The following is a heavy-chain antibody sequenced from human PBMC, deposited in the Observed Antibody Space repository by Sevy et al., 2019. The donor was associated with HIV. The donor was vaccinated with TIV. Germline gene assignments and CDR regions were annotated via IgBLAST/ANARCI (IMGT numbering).Heavy chain of an antibody. D-gene: IGHD6-19*01. Sequence: ASVKVSCKASGGTFKSPGISWVRQAPGQGLEWMGGIIPILNLVNYVQKFQGRVTITADESTNTAYMELSSLRSAETAVYYCVRGGGNGWYYFDYWGQETLVTVSS. J-gene: IGHJ4*02. CDR2: IIPILNLV. CDR3: VRGGGNGWYYFDY. CDR1: GGTFKSPG. V-gene: IGHV1-69*13.